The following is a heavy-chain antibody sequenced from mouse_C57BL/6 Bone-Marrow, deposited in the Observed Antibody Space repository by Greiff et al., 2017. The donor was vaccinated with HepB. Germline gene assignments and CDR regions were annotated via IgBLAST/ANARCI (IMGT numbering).Heavy chain of an antibody. CDR3: ASSYRRGGLAY. V-gene: IGHV3-8*01. CDR1: GYSITSDY. J-gene: IGHJ3*01. CDR2: ISYSGST. Sequence: EVKLVESGPGLAKPSQTLSLTCSVTGYSITSDYWNWIRKFPGNKLEYMGYISYSGSTYYNTSLKSRISITRDTSKNQYYLQLNSVTTEDTAKYYCASSYRRGGLAYWGQGTLVTVSA.